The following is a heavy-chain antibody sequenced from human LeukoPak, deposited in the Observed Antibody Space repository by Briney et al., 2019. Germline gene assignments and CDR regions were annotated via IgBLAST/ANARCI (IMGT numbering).Heavy chain of an antibody. V-gene: IGHV3-11*06. D-gene: IGHD6-13*01. CDR1: GFTFSDYY. CDR2: ISSSSSYT. J-gene: IGHJ4*02. CDR3: ARERGYSSSWYRLDY. Sequence: PGGSLRLSCAASGFTFSDYYMSWIRQAPGKGLEWVSYISSSSSYTNYADSVKGRFTISRDNAKNSLYLQMNSLRAEDMGVYYCARERGYSSSWYRLDYWGQGTLVTVSS.